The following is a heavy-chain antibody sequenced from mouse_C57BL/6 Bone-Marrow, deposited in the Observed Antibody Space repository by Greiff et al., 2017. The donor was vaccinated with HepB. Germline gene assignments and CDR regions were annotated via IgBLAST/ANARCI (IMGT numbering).Heavy chain of an antibody. CDR2: ISDGGSYT. J-gene: IGHJ1*03. V-gene: IGHV5-4*01. Sequence: EVMLVESGGGLVKPGGSLKLSCAASGFTFSSYAMSWVRQTPEKRLEWVATISDGGSYTYYPDNVKGRFTISRDNAKNNLYLQMSHLKSEDTAMYYCARDGIPLYYYGSSYPHWYFDVWGTGTTVTVSS. D-gene: IGHD1-1*01. CDR1: GFTFSSYA. CDR3: ARDGIPLYYYGSSYPHWYFDV.